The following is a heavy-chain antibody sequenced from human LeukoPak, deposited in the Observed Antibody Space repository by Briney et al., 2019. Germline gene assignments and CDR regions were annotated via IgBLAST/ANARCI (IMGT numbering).Heavy chain of an antibody. Sequence: PSETLSLTCTVSGGSISIGGYYWSWIRQHPGKGLEWIGYIYYSGSTYYNPSLKSRVTISVDTSKNQFSLKLSSVTAADTAVYYCARDLRFFQFDPWGQGTLVTVSS. J-gene: IGHJ5*02. CDR2: IYYSGST. CDR3: ARDLRFFQFDP. D-gene: IGHD3-3*01. V-gene: IGHV4-31*03. CDR1: GGSISIGGYY.